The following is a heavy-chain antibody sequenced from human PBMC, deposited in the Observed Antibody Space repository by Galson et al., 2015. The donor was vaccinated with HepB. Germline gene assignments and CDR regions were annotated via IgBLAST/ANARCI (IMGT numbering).Heavy chain of an antibody. J-gene: IGHJ4*02. D-gene: IGHD3-22*01. V-gene: IGHV1-46*01. Sequence: SVKVSCKASGYTFTSYYMHWVRQAPGQGLEWMGIINPSGGSTSYAQKFQGRVTMTRDTSTSTVYMELSSLRSEDTAVYYCARDAIRVYYDSSGYYYAWGQGTLVTVSS. CDR2: INPSGGST. CDR3: ARDAIRVYYDSSGYYYA. CDR1: GYTFTSYY.